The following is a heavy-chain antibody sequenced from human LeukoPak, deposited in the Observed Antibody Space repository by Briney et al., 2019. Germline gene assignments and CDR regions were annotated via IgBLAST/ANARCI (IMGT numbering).Heavy chain of an antibody. Sequence: ASVKVSCKAYGYTFTSYGISWVRQAPGQGLEWMGWISAYNGNTNYAQKLQGRVTMTTDTSTSTAYMELRSLRSDDTAVYYCARTKFYYDSSGAVDYWGQGTLVTVSS. D-gene: IGHD3-22*01. CDR2: ISAYNGNT. CDR1: GYTFTSYG. CDR3: ARTKFYYDSSGAVDY. V-gene: IGHV1-18*01. J-gene: IGHJ4*02.